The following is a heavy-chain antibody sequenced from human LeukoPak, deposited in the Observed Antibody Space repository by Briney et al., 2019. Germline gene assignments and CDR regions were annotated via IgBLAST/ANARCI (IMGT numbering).Heavy chain of an antibody. D-gene: IGHD6-6*01. CDR3: ARLTRHSSSFLDY. V-gene: IGHV4-39*01. J-gene: IGHJ4*02. CDR1: GDSISSTSYY. CDR2: IFYSGST. Sequence: PSETLSLTCIVSGDSISSTSYYWAWIRQPPGKGLEWIGMIFYSGSTYYNPSLKSRVTISVDTSKNQFSLKLSSVTAADTAVYYCARLTRHSSSFLDYWGQGTLVTVSS.